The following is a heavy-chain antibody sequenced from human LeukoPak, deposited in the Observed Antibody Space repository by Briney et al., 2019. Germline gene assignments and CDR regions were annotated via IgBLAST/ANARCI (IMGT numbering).Heavy chain of an antibody. J-gene: IGHJ4*02. D-gene: IGHD3-22*01. CDR2: MRSNGSTK. CDR1: GFTFSNYA. V-gene: IGHV3-30*02. CDR3: AKGYDSSGFYLDY. Sequence: GGSLRLSCAASGFTFSNYAMNWVRQAPGKGLEWVSYMRSNGSTKYYADSVKGRFTISRDNSKNTLYVQMNSLRAEDTAVYYCAKGYDSSGFYLDYWGQGTLVTVSS.